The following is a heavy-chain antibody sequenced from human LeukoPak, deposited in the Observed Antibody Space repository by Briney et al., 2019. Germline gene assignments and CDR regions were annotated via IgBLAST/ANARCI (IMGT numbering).Heavy chain of an antibody. CDR2: ITNSGDYT. CDR3: AKRSGSNYGYNDY. V-gene: IGHV3-23*01. CDR1: GFTFSSYA. D-gene: IGHD5-18*01. Sequence: GGSLRLSCAASGFTFSSYAMTWVRQAPGEGLEWVSAITNSGDYTDYADSVKGRFTISRDNSKSTVFLQMNSLRAEDTAVYYCAKRSGSNYGYNDYWGQGTLVTVSS. J-gene: IGHJ4*02.